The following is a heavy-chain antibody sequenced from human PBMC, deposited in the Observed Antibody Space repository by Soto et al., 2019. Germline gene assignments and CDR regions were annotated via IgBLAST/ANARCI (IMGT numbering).Heavy chain of an antibody. CDR1: GFTFSSYS. J-gene: IGHJ6*02. CDR2: ISSRSGTK. D-gene: IGHD3-16*02. CDR3: ARDRTVGELSRRTYYYYAMDV. Sequence: EVQLVESGGGLVQPGGSLRLSCAASGFTFSSYSMNWVRQAPGKGLEWVSYISSRSGTKYYADSVKGRFSISRDNADNSLSLQMHSLRAEDTAVYYCARDRTVGELSRRTYYYYAMDVWGQGTTVTVSS. V-gene: IGHV3-48*01.